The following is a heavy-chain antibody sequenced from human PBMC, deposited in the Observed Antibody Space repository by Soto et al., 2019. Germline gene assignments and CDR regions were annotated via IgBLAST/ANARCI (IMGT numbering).Heavy chain of an antibody. CDR1: GGTFSSYA. J-gene: IGHJ5*02. V-gene: IGHV1-69*12. CDR3: ARADQSYSSGWYWFDP. D-gene: IGHD6-19*01. CDR2: IIPIFGTA. Sequence: QVQLVQSGAEVKKPGSSVKVSCKASGGTFSSYAIGWVRQAPGQGLEWMGGIIPIFGTANYAQKFQGRVTITADESTSTAYMELSSLRSEDTAVYYCARADQSYSSGWYWFDPWGQGTLVTVSS.